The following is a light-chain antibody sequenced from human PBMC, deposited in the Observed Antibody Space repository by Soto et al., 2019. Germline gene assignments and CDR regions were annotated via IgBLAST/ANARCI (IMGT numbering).Light chain of an antibody. V-gene: IGKV3-20*01. CDR1: QSASSNY. CDR3: HQYGRSPPLI. Sequence: EIVLTQSPGTLSLSPGERATLSCRASQSASSNYLAWYQQKPGQAPRLLIYAAFTRATSIPDRFSGSGSGTDFTLTISRLEPEDFSVCYCHQYGRSPPLIFGGGTKVEIK. CDR2: AAF. J-gene: IGKJ4*01.